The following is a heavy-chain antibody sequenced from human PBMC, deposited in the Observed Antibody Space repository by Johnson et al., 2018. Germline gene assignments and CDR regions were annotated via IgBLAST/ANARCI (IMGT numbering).Heavy chain of an antibody. V-gene: IGHV3-30-3*01. CDR1: GFTFSTYA. J-gene: IGHJ3*02. Sequence: VQLLESGGGVVQPGRSLRLSSAASGFTFSTYAIHWVRQAPGKGLEWVTIISFDGSNKYFSDSVKGRFTISRDNSKNTVFLQMNSLRAEDTAVYFCARQLGYCSSPSVYHALDIWGQGTMVTVSS. CDR3: ARQLGYCSSPSVYHALDI. D-gene: IGHD2-2*01. CDR2: ISFDGSNK.